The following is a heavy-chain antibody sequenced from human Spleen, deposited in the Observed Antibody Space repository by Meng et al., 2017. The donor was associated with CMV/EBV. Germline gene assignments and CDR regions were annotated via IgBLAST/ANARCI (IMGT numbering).Heavy chain of an antibody. J-gene: IGHJ6*02. Sequence: GSLRLSCTVSGGSMSYYYWSWIRQPPGKGLEWIGHIYYSGNTNYNPSLKSRVTISVDTSRNQFSLKLNSVTAADTAVYYCARDRARGVYSYYYGMDVWGQGTTVTVSS. CDR3: ARDRARGVYSYYYGMDV. CDR1: GGSMSYYY. V-gene: IGHV4-59*01. D-gene: IGHD3-10*01. CDR2: IYYSGNT.